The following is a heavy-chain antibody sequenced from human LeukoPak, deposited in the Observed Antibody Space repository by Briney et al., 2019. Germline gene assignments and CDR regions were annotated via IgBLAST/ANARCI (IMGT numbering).Heavy chain of an antibody. CDR3: AADDSSSWYNWFDP. Sequence: GGSLRLSCAASGFTFSSYDMNWLRQAPGKGLEWVSYISTSGSTIYYADSVKGRFTISRDNAKNSLYLQMNSLRAEDTAVYYCAADDSSSWYNWFDPWGQGTLVTVSS. J-gene: IGHJ5*02. CDR1: GFTFSSYD. V-gene: IGHV3-48*03. D-gene: IGHD6-13*01. CDR2: ISTSGSTI.